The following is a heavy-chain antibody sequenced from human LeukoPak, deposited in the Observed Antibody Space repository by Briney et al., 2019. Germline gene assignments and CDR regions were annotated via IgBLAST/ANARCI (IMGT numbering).Heavy chain of an antibody. CDR1: GVTFSSYS. CDR3: ARDLKEVAARPFDY. Sequence: GSLTLTCAASGVTFSSYSLNWVRQPPGKGLEWVSSISSSSSYIYYADSGKGRFSISRDNAKNSLYLQMNSLRAEDTAVYYCARDLKEVAARPFDYWGQGTLVTVSS. D-gene: IGHD6-6*01. CDR2: ISSSSSYI. J-gene: IGHJ4*02. V-gene: IGHV3-21*01.